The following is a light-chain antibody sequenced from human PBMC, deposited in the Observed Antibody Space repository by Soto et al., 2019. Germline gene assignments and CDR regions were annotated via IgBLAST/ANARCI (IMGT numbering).Light chain of an antibody. CDR3: QPLNSYPPIP. CDR2: AAS. J-gene: IGKJ5*01. CDR1: QGISSY. V-gene: IGKV1-9*01. Sequence: LTQSPGALSLSPGERATLSCRASQGISSYLAWYQQKPGKAPKLLIYAASTLQSGVPSRFSGSGSGTDFTLTISSLQPEDFATYYCQPLNSYPPIPSGQGTRPEFK.